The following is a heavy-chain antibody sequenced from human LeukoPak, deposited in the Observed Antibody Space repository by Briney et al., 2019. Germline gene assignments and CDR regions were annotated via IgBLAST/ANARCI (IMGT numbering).Heavy chain of an antibody. CDR1: GYTFTSYG. CDR2: ISAYNGNT. D-gene: IGHD7-27*01. J-gene: IGHJ6*03. CDR3: ARAEKPNWGNYYYYYCMDV. Sequence: ASVKVSCKASGYTFTSYGISWVRQAPGQGLEWMGWISAYNGNTNFAQKLQDRVTMTTDTSTSTAYMELRSLRSDDTAVYYCARAEKPNWGNYYYYYCMDVWGKGTTVTVSS. V-gene: IGHV1-18*01.